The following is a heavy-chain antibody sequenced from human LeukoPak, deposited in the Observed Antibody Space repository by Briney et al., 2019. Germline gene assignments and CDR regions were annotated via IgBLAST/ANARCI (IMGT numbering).Heavy chain of an antibody. Sequence: GRSLRLSCAASGFTFSSYDMHWVRQAPGRGLEWVALMSYDGSNEYYADSVKGRFTISRDNSKNTLYLQMNSLRAEDTAVYYCARDSAFYGSGSYDRWAMDVWGQGTAVTVSS. CDR3: ARDSAFYGSGSYDRWAMDV. J-gene: IGHJ6*02. CDR2: MSYDGSNE. D-gene: IGHD3-10*01. CDR1: GFTFSSYD. V-gene: IGHV3-33*05.